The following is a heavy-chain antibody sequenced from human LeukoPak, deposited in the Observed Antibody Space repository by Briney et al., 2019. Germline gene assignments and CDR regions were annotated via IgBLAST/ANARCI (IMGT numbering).Heavy chain of an antibody. V-gene: IGHV1-69*06. CDR3: TRDVRVQKWFGEVIMTTTYYFDD. D-gene: IGHD3-10*01. CDR1: GGTFSSYA. Sequence: ASVKVSCKASGGTFSSYAISWVRQAPGQGLEWMGGIIPIFGTANYAQKFQGRVTITADKSTSTAYMELSSLRSEDTAVYYCTRDVRVQKWFGEVIMTTTYYFDDWGQGTLVTVSS. J-gene: IGHJ4*02. CDR2: IIPIFGTA.